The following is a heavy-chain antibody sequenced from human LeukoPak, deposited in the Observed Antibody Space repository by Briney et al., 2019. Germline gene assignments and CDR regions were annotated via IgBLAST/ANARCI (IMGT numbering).Heavy chain of an antibody. CDR3: ARGEGVVVTAPWYRWFDP. Sequence: SETLSLTCAVSGGSISSGGYSWSWIRQPPGKGLEWIGYIYHSGSTNYNPSLKSRVTISVDTSKNQFSLKLSSVTAADTAVYYCARGEGVVVTAPWYRWFDPWGQGALVTVSS. J-gene: IGHJ5*02. CDR1: GGSISSGGYS. V-gene: IGHV4-30-2*01. D-gene: IGHD2-21*02. CDR2: IYHSGST.